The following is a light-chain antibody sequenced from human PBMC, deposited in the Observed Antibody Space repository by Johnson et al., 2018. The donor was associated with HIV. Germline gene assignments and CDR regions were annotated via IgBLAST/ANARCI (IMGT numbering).Light chain of an antibody. CDR1: SSNIGNNY. V-gene: IGLV1-51*02. CDR3: GTWDSSLSAYV. CDR2: ENN. Sequence: HSVLTQPPSVSAAPGQKVTISCSRSSSNIGNNYVSWYQQLPGTAPKLLIYENNKRPSGIPDRFSGSKSGTSATLGITGLQTGDEADYYCGTWDSSLSAYVFGTGTKVTVL. J-gene: IGLJ1*01.